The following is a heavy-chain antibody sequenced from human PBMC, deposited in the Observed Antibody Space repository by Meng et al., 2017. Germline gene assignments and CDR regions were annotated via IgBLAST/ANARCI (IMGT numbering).Heavy chain of an antibody. J-gene: IGHJ4*02. Sequence: LKESGPGLVRPSETLSLTCTVSGGSVSSGSYYWSWIRQPPGKGLEWIGYIYYSGSTNYNPSLKSRVTISVDTSKNQFSLKLSSVTAADTAVYYCARDCSGGSCYSIGVWGQGTLVTVSS. CDR2: IYYSGST. V-gene: IGHV4-61*01. CDR3: ARDCSGGSCYSIGV. D-gene: IGHD2-15*01. CDR1: GGSVSSGSYY.